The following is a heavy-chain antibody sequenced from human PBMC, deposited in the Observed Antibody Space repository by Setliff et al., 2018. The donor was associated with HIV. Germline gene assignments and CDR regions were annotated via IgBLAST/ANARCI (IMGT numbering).Heavy chain of an antibody. CDR1: GDSISSESSF. J-gene: IGHJ3*02. CDR3: ARHSITLVVGVPERDDAFDI. Sequence: SETLSLTCSVSGDSISSESSFWSWVRQYPGKGLELIGYISHSGNTYYTPSLESRITLSVDTSKNQFSLKLSSVTAADTAVYYCARHSITLVVGVPERDDAFDIWGQGTMVTLSS. V-gene: IGHV4-30-4*01. CDR2: ISHSGNT. D-gene: IGHD3-22*01.